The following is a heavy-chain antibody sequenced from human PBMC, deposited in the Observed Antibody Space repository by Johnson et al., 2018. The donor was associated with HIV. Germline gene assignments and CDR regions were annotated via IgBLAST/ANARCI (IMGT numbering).Heavy chain of an antibody. CDR3: AKEGRDCTGGVCYSLAFDI. J-gene: IGHJ3*02. D-gene: IGHD2-8*02. CDR1: GFTFSGYG. Sequence: VQLVESGGGEVQPGRSLRLSCAASGFTFSGYGMHWVRKAPGKGLEWVAVISYDGSNKYYADSVKGRFTISRDNSKNTLYLQMNSLRAEDTAVYYCAKEGRDCTGGVCYSLAFDIWGQGTMVTVSS. CDR2: ISYDGSNK. V-gene: IGHV3-30*18.